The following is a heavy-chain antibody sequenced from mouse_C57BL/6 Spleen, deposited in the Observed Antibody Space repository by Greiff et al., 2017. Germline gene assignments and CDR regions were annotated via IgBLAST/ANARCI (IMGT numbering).Heavy chain of an antibody. V-gene: IGHV1-22*01. CDR2: INPNTGGT. D-gene: IGHD2-3*01. J-gene: IGHJ4*01. CDR1: GYTFTDYN. CDR3: ARGLENDGYSHAMDY. Sequence: EVQLQQSGPELVKPGASVKMSCKASGYTFTDYNMHWVKQSHGKSLEWIGYINPNTGGTSYNQKFKGKATLTVNKSSSTAYMELRSLTSEDSAVYYCARGLENDGYSHAMDYWGQGTSVTVSS.